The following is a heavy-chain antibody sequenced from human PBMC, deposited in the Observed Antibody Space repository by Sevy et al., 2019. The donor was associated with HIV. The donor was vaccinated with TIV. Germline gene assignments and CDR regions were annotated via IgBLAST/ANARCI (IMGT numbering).Heavy chain of an antibody. V-gene: IGHV3-72*01. Sequence: GGSLRLSCAASGFILSDHYMDWVRQAPGKRLEWVGRTRNRANGYTTEYAASVKGRFTISRDDSKNTLYLQMNSLKSEDTAVYYCTRDVSAALDYWGQGTLVTVSS. CDR3: TRDVSAALDY. D-gene: IGHD6-13*01. CDR2: TRNRANGYTT. CDR1: GFILSDHY. J-gene: IGHJ4*02.